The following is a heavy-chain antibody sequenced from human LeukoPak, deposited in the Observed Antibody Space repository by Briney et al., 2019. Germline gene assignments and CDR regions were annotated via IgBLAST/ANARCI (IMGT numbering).Heavy chain of an antibody. CDR2: IRSKATSYAT. Sequence: GGSLRLSCAASRFTFSGSAMHWVRQASGKGLEWVGRIRSKATSYATAYAASVKGRFTISRDDSKNTAYLQMNSLKTEDTAVYYCTPRGSPVDYWGQGTLVTVYS. CDR1: RFTFSGSA. CDR3: TPRGSPVDY. D-gene: IGHD6-19*01. V-gene: IGHV3-73*01. J-gene: IGHJ4*02.